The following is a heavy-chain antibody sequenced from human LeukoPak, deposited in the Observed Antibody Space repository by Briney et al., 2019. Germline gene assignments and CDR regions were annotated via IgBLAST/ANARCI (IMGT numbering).Heavy chain of an antibody. CDR3: ARGGYSYGRAYNWFDP. V-gene: IGHV1-46*01. D-gene: IGHD5-18*01. Sequence: ASVKVSCKALGYPFTSYFMHWVRQAPGQGLEWMGIINPSGGSTSYAQKFQGRVTMTRDTSTSTVYMELSSLRSEDTAVYYCARGGYSYGRAYNWFDPWGQGTLVTVSS. CDR2: INPSGGST. CDR1: GYPFTSYF. J-gene: IGHJ5*02.